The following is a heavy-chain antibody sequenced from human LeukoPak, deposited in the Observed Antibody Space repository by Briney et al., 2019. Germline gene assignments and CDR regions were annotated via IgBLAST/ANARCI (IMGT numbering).Heavy chain of an antibody. CDR1: GYTFTSYG. CDR2: INPSGGST. V-gene: IGHV1-46*01. J-gene: IGHJ4*02. CDR3: ARDKSPWSSGWYDY. Sequence: ASVKVSCKASGYTFTSYGISWVRQAPGQGLEWMGIINPSGGSTSYAQKFQGRVTMTRGMSTSTVYMELSSLRSEDTAVYYCARDKSPWSSGWYDYWGQGTLVTVSS. D-gene: IGHD6-19*01.